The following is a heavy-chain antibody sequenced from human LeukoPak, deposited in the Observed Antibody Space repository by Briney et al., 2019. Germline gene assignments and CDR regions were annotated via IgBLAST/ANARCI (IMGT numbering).Heavy chain of an antibody. Sequence: SVKVSCKASGGTFSSYAISWVRQAPGQGLEWMGGIIPIFGTANYAQKFQGRVTITTDESTSTAYMELSSLRSEDTAVYYCASDDYWNGYSSFDYWGQGTLVTVSP. CDR2: IIPIFGTA. J-gene: IGHJ4*02. CDR1: GGTFSSYA. CDR3: ASDDYWNGYSSFDY. V-gene: IGHV1-69*05. D-gene: IGHD3-3*01.